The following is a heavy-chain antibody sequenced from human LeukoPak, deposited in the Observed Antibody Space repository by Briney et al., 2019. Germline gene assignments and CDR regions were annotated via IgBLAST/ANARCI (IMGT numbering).Heavy chain of an antibody. V-gene: IGHV4-34*01. CDR2: IHHRAGA. CDR1: GGSFTDYY. CDR3: ARGPVRDDGLTGISYYFGLDV. J-gene: IGHJ6*02. Sequence: PSETLSLTCAVYGGSFTDYYWSWIRHLPGKELEWIGEIHHRAGANYNPSLWGRVTISADTSKNQFSLHLTSVTAADTATFYCARGPVRDDGLTGISYYFGLDVWGHGTTVTVFS. D-gene: IGHD2-21*02.